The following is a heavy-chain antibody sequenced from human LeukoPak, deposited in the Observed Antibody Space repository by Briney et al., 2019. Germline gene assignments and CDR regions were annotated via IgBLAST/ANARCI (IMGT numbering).Heavy chain of an antibody. J-gene: IGHJ4*02. Sequence: GGSLRLSCAASGFTFSSYAMSWVRQAPGKGLEWVSAISGSGGSTYYADSVKGRFTISRDNSKNTLYLQMNSLRAEDTAVYYCAKSPHKYYYYDNSGYYDYWGQGTLVTVYS. CDR3: AKSPHKYYYYDNSGYYDY. V-gene: IGHV3-23*01. CDR1: GFTFSSYA. CDR2: ISGSGGST. D-gene: IGHD3-22*01.